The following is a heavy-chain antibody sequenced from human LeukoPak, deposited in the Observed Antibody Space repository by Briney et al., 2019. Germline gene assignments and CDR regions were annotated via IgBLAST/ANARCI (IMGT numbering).Heavy chain of an antibody. CDR1: GGSLSSSSYY. V-gene: IGHV4-61*01. Sequence: SETLSLTCTVSGGSLSSSSYYWGWIRQPPGKGLEWIGYIYYSGSTNYNPSLKSRVTISVDTSKNQFSLKLSSVTAADTAVYYCARARKLTLDYWGQGTLVTVSS. CDR3: ARARKLTLDY. D-gene: IGHD1-14*01. CDR2: IYYSGST. J-gene: IGHJ4*02.